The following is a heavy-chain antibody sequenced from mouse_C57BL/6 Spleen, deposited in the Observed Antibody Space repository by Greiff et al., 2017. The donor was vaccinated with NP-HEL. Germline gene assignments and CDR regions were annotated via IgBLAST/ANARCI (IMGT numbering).Heavy chain of an antibody. CDR1: GYTFTSYW. V-gene: IGHV1-52*01. D-gene: IGHD1-3*01. Sequence: QVQLQQPGAELVRPGSSVKLSCKASGYTFTSYWMHWVKQRPIQGLEWIGNIDPSDSETHYNQKFKDKATLTVDKSSSTAYMQLSSLTSEDSAVYYCARRTKELGDYAMDYWGQGTSVTVSS. CDR3: ARRTKELGDYAMDY. CDR2: IDPSDSET. J-gene: IGHJ4*01.